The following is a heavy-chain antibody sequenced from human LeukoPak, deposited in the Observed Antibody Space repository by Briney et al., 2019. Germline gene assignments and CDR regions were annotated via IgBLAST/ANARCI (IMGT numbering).Heavy chain of an antibody. V-gene: IGHV3-23*01. CDR2: ISGSAGST. CDR3: ARAKPKNMVRGLIMRRESRYYFDY. Sequence: PGGALRLSCAASGCTFSSYGMSWVRQAPGKGLEWVSAISGSAGSTYYADSVKGRFTISRDNSKSTWYIQMNGLRAEDTAVYYCARAKPKNMVRGLIMRRESRYYFDYWGQGTLVTVSS. CDR1: GCTFSSYG. J-gene: IGHJ4*02. D-gene: IGHD3-10*01.